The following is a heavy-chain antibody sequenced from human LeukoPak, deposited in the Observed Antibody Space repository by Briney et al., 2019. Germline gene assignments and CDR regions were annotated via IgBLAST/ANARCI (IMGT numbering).Heavy chain of an antibody. CDR3: ARPGIAVAGEFFDY. D-gene: IGHD6-19*01. J-gene: IGHJ4*02. Sequence: TGGSLRLPCAASGFTFSSYSMNWVRQAPGKGLEWVSFIRSSSSYIYYADSVKGRFTISRDNAKNSLYLQMNSLRAEDTAVYYCARPGIAVAGEFFDYWGEGTLVTVSS. V-gene: IGHV3-21*01. CDR1: GFTFSSYS. CDR2: IRSSSSYI.